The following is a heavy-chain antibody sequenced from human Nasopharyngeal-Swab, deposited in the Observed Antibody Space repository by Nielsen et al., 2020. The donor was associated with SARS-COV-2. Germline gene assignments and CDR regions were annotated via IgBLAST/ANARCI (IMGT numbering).Heavy chain of an antibody. Sequence: WIRQPPGKGLEWIGYIYDSGSTNYNPSLKSRVTISVDTSKNQFSLKLSSVTAADTAVYYCARYSLWLPVNWFDPWAREPWSPSPQ. J-gene: IGHJ5*02. CDR3: ARYSLWLPVNWFDP. D-gene: IGHD5-18*01. V-gene: IGHV4-59*08. CDR2: IYDSGST.